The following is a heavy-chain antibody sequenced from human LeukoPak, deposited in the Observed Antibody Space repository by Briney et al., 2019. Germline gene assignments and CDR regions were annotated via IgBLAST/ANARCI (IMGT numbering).Heavy chain of an antibody. V-gene: IGHV4-59*01. CDR2: IYCSGST. J-gene: IGHJ4*02. D-gene: IGHD5-24*01. Sequence: SETLSLTCTVSGGSITSNYWTWIRQPPGKGLEWIGYIYCSGSTNYNPSLKSRVTISVDTSKNQFSLKLRSVTAADTAVYYCARDRDGYNQYFDYWGQGILVTVSS. CDR1: GGSITSNY. CDR3: ARDRDGYNQYFDY.